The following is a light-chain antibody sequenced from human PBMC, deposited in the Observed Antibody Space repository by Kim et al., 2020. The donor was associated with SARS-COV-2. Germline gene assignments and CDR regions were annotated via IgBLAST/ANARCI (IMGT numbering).Light chain of an antibody. CDR2: DVS. CDR1: QSVSSY. J-gene: IGKJ2*01. Sequence: SLSPGERATPSCRASQSVSSYLAWYQQKPGQAPRLLIYDVSNRATGIPARFSGSGSGTDFTLTISSLEPEDFAVYYCQQRSNWPPTFGQGTKLEI. V-gene: IGKV3-11*01. CDR3: QQRSNWPPT.